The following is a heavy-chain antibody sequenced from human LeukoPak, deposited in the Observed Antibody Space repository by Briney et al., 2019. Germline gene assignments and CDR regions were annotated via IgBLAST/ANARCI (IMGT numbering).Heavy chain of an antibody. CDR2: ISYDGSNE. CDR1: GFTFSSYS. CDR3: AKDRITIFGVVMDQ. D-gene: IGHD3-3*01. V-gene: IGHV3-30-3*01. J-gene: IGHJ4*02. Sequence: GGSLRLSCAAAGFTFSSYSMHWVRQAPGKGPEWVALISYDGSNEYYADSVKGRFTISRDSSKNTLYLQMNSLRAEDTAVYYCAKDRITIFGVVMDQWGQGTLVTVSS.